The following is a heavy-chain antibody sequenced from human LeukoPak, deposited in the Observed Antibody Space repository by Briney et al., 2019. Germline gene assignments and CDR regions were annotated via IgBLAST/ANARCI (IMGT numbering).Heavy chain of an antibody. CDR2: IRFDASNK. J-gene: IGHJ4*02. Sequence: TGGSLRLSCAASGFTFSNYGMHWVRQAPGKGLEWVTFIRFDASNKYYADSVKGRFTISRDNSKNTLYLQMNSLRAEDTAVYYCAGDLGLRQWLGYYFDYWGQGIQVTVSS. V-gene: IGHV3-30*02. D-gene: IGHD6-19*01. CDR3: AGDLGLRQWLGYYFDY. CDR1: GFTFSNYG.